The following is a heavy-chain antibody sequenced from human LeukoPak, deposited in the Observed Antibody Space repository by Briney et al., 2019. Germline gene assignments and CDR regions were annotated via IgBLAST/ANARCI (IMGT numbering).Heavy chain of an antibody. CDR1: GFLINSDV. CDR2: ISVDGHGS. Sequence: PGGSLRLSCAASGFLINSDVMTWVRQPPGRGLEWVSAISVDGHGSDYANSVKGRFTISRDNAKNIVYLQMNGLTAEDTALYYCARRVGGTPDYWGLGTQVTLSS. V-gene: IGHV3-23*01. D-gene: IGHD1-1*01. J-gene: IGHJ4*02. CDR3: ARRVGGTPDY.